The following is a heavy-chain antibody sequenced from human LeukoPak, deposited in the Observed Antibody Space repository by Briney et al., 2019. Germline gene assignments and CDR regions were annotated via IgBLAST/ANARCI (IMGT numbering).Heavy chain of an antibody. CDR2: INPKSGGA. V-gene: IGHV1-2*06. CDR3: ARSTSTYYYFDY. CDR1: GYSFTDYY. Sequence: GASVNVSCKASGYSFTDYYIHWVRRAPGQGLEWMGRINPKSGGATYAQMIRGRVSMTTDTFISTAYMELNRLSSDDTAVYFCARSTSTYYYFDYWGHGSLVAVSS. D-gene: IGHD2-2*01. J-gene: IGHJ4*01.